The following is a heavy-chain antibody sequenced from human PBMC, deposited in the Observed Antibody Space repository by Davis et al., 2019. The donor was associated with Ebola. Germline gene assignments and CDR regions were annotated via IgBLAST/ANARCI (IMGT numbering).Heavy chain of an antibody. J-gene: IGHJ4*02. CDR3: ARDLGGGIAARRYYFDY. CDR1: GYTFTGYY. V-gene: IGHV1-2*02. Sequence: ASVKVSCKASGYTFTGYYMHWVRQAPGQGLEWMGWINPNSGGTNYAQKFQGRVTMTRDTSISTAYMELSRLRSDDTAVYYCARDLGGGIAARRYYFDYWGQGTLVTVSS. D-gene: IGHD6-6*01. CDR2: INPNSGGT.